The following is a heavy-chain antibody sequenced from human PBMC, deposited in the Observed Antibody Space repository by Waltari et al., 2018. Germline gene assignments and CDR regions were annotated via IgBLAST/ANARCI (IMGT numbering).Heavy chain of an antibody. CDR1: GGSINSGYYY. CDR3: ARGVDTSITFDH. V-gene: IGHV4-31*03. CDR2: IDYSGST. D-gene: IGHD5-18*01. J-gene: IGHJ4*02. Sequence: QVQLQESGPGLVKPSQTLSLTCSVSGGSINSGYYYWTWIRQDPGKGLEWIGYIDYSGSTYYNPSLTSRVTISADTSKIQFSLGLTSVTAADAAVYYCARGVDTSITFDHWGQGTLVTVSS.